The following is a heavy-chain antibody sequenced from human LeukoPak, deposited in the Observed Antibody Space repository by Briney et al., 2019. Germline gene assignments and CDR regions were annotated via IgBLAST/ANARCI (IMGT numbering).Heavy chain of an antibody. CDR3: GREYITIRSRWFDP. V-gene: IGHV3-66*01. CDR1: GFTVSSNY. J-gene: IGHJ5*02. Sequence: RTGGSLRLSCAASGFTVSSNYMSWVGQAPGKGLEWVSVIYSGGSTYYADSVKGRFTISRDNSKNTLYLQMNSLRAEDTAVYYCGREYITIRSRWFDPWGQGTLVTVSS. CDR2: IYSGGST. D-gene: IGHD3-3*01.